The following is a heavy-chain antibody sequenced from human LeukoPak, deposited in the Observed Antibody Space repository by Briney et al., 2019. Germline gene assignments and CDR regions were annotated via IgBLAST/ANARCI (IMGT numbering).Heavy chain of an antibody. Sequence: GGSLRLSCAASGFTFSGSGMSWVRQAPGKGLEWISSSGDSDGSTYYADSLKGRFTISRDNSKNTLYLQMNSLRAEDTAVYYCATPETQWLMTLDYWGQGTLVTVSS. CDR2: SGDSDGST. J-gene: IGHJ4*02. CDR3: ATPETQWLMTLDY. CDR1: GFTFSGSG. V-gene: IGHV3-23*01. D-gene: IGHD6-19*01.